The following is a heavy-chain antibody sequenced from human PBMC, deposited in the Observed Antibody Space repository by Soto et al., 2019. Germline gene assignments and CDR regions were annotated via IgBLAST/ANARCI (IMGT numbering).Heavy chain of an antibody. V-gene: IGHV4-61*01. D-gene: IGHD4-4*01. Sequence: SETLSLTCTVSGGSVSSDSNFWSWIRQPPGKGLEWLGYIYYSGPTRYNPSLESRVTISIDSSKNQVSLNLTSVTAADTAVYYCARGYSHYAHWGRGTLVTVSS. CDR1: GGSVSSDSNF. J-gene: IGHJ4*02. CDR2: IYYSGPT. CDR3: ARGYSHYAH.